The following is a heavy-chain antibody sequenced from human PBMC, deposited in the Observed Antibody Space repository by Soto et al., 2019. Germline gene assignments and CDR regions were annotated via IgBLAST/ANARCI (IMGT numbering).Heavy chain of an antibody. CDR1: GFPFWHYG. CDR2: IWSDGNKE. Sequence: QVQLVESGGGVVQPGRSLRLSCVGSGFPFWHYGMHWVRQAPGKGLEWVAVIWSDGNKESYADSVKGRCAISRDNSKDTLDLEMNSLRVDDTAVYFCARDRNGGWFHMDVWGQGTTVSVSS. J-gene: IGHJ6*02. D-gene: IGHD6-19*01. CDR3: ARDRNGGWFHMDV. V-gene: IGHV3-33*01.